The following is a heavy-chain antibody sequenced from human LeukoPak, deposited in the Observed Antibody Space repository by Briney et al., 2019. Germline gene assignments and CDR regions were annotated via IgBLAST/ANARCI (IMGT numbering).Heavy chain of an antibody. J-gene: IGHJ6*03. V-gene: IGHV4-59*01. D-gene: IGHD6-13*01. CDR1: GGSIRSYY. CDR3: ARGLDSSSWYSFGYYYYMDV. CDR2: IYYSGST. Sequence: SETLSLTCTVSGGSIRSYYWSWIRQPPGKGLEWIGYIYYSGSTNYNPSLKSRVTISVDTSKNQFSLKLSSVTAADTAVYYCARGLDSSSWYSFGYYYYMDVWGKGTTVTVSS.